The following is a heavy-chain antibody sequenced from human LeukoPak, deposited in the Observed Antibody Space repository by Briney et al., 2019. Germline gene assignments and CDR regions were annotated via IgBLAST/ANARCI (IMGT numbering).Heavy chain of an antibody. D-gene: IGHD5-18*01. CDR2: MSGSGGST. V-gene: IGHV3-23*01. J-gene: IGHJ4*02. CDR1: GFTFSRYA. CDR3: AKAMAERAYSYADPLAY. Sequence: GGSLRLSCGASGFTFSRYAMSWVRQAPGKGLEWVSGMSGSGGSTYYADSVMGRFTISRDNSRNTLYLQMNSLRAEDTAVYYCAKAMAERAYSYADPLAYWGQGTLVTVSS.